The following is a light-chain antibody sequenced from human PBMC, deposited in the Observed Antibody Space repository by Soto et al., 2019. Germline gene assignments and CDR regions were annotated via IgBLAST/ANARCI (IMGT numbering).Light chain of an antibody. CDR3: QQRTRWPMT. V-gene: IGKV3-11*01. Sequence: EIVLTQSPATLSVSPGEKVTLSCLARQNLHSFLSWYQQRPGQSPRPLIYEGSKRAAGVPDRISGDGSGTDYTLTISSLEPEDFAVYYCQQRTRWPMTFGQGTRLEIK. CDR2: EGS. CDR1: QNLHSF. J-gene: IGKJ5*01.